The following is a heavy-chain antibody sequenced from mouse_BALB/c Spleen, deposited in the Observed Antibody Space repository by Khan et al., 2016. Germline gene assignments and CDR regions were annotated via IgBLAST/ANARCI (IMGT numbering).Heavy chain of an antibody. CDR3: ARSRDGYYRAMDY. J-gene: IGHJ4*01. CDR1: GYTFTRYT. D-gene: IGHD2-3*01. Sequence: QVQLKQSAAELARPGASVKMSCKASGYTFTRYTMHWVKQRPGQGLEWIGYINPNSGYTEYNQKFKDKTTLTADKSSSTAYMQLSSLTSEDSADYYCARSRDGYYRAMDYWGQGTSVTVSS. CDR2: INPNSGYT. V-gene: IGHV1-4*02.